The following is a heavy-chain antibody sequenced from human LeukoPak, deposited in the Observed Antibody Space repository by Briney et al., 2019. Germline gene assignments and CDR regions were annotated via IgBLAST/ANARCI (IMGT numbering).Heavy chain of an antibody. CDR2: INHSGST. CDR1: GGSFSGYY. Sequence: SETLSLTCAVYGGSFSGYYWSWIRQPPGKGLEWIGEINHSGSTNYNPSLKSRVTISVDTSKNQFSLKLSSVTAADTAVYYCARGQQQPDYWGQGTLVTVSS. D-gene: IGHD6-13*01. J-gene: IGHJ4*02. V-gene: IGHV4-34*01. CDR3: ARGQQQPDY.